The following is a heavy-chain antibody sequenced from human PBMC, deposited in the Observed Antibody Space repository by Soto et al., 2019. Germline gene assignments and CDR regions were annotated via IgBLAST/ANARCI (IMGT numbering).Heavy chain of an antibody. Sequence: GGSLRLSCAASGFTFSGSAMHWVRQASGKGLEWVGRIRSKANSYATAYAASVKGRFTISRDDSKNTACLQMNSLRAEDTAVYYCAKACSGGSCFDYWGQGTLVTVSS. CDR2: IRSKANSYAT. J-gene: IGHJ4*02. D-gene: IGHD2-15*01. V-gene: IGHV3-73*01. CDR3: AKACSGGSCFDY. CDR1: GFTFSGSA.